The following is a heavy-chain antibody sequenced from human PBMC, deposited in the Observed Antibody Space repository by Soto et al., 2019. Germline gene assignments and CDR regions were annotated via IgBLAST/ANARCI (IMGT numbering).Heavy chain of an antibody. V-gene: IGHV3-74*01. CDR2: INSDGSST. CDR1: GFTFRSYW. CDR3: ASGGSSLNFDS. D-gene: IGHD6-6*01. J-gene: IGHJ4*02. Sequence: GGSLRLACAASGFTFRSYWMQWVRQAPGKGLVWVSWINSDGSSTSYADSVKGRFTISRDNAKNTLYLQMNSLRAEDTAVYYCASGGSSLNFDSWGQGTLVTVPS.